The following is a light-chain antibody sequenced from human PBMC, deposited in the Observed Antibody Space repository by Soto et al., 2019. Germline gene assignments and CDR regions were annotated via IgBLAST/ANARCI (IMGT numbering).Light chain of an antibody. CDR3: QHCNESPFS. CDR1: RAINIY. Sequence: DVQMTQSPSSLSASVGDRVSITCRTSRAINIYLNWFQQKPGEAPNLLIYTISTLQSGVPSRFSGSGSGTQFTLTITKVQPEDYATYYCQHCNESPFSCGRGTGLDI. J-gene: IGKJ5*01. V-gene: IGKV1-39*01. CDR2: TIS.